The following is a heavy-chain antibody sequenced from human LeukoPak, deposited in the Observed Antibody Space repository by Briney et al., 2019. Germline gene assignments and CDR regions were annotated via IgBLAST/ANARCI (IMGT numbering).Heavy chain of an antibody. D-gene: IGHD3-10*02. Sequence: PGGSLRLSCAASGFSFSTYGMTWVRQAPGKGLEWVSAISGSGGSTYYADSVKGRFTISRDNSKNTLYLQMNSLRAEDTAVYYCAELGITMIGGVWGKGTTVTISS. J-gene: IGHJ6*04. CDR2: ISGSGGST. CDR3: AELGITMIGGV. CDR1: GFSFSTYG. V-gene: IGHV3-23*01.